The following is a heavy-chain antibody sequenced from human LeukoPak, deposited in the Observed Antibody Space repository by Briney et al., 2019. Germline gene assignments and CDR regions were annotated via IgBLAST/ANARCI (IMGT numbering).Heavy chain of an antibody. V-gene: IGHV3-7*01. Sequence: GGSLRPSCAASGFTFSSYWMSWVRQAPGKGLEWVANIKKDGSEKYYVDSVKGRFTISRDNAKNSLYLQMNSLRAEDTAVYYCARLDWLSSYYFDYWGQGTLVTVSS. D-gene: IGHD3-9*01. CDR3: ARLDWLSSYYFDY. J-gene: IGHJ4*02. CDR1: GFTFSSYW. CDR2: IKKDGSEK.